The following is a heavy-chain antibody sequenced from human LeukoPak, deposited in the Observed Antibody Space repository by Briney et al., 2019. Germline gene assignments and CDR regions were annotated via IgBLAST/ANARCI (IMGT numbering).Heavy chain of an antibody. CDR3: ARDTAMVI. V-gene: IGHV3-53*01. CDR2: IYSGGST. Sequence: GGSLRLSCAASGITFSGSGMSWVRQAPGKGLEWVSVIYSGGSTYYADSVKGRFTISRDNSKNTLYLQMNSLRAEDTAVYYCARDTAMVIWGQGTLVTVSS. CDR1: GITFSGSG. J-gene: IGHJ4*02. D-gene: IGHD5-18*01.